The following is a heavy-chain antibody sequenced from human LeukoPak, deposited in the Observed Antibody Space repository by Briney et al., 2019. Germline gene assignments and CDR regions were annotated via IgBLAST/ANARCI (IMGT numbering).Heavy chain of an antibody. V-gene: IGHV3-7*01. J-gene: IGHJ4*02. CDR3: ARTPWLVDWGPRSFDL. CDR1: GFTFSSYW. D-gene: IGHD6-19*01. CDR2: IKEDGSEK. Sequence: PGGSLRLSCTASGFTFSSYWMSWVRQAPGKGLEWVAKIKEDGSEKKYVDSVKGRFTISRDNAKNSLYLQMNSLRVEDAAVYYCARTPWLVDWGPRSFDLWGQGTLVTVSS.